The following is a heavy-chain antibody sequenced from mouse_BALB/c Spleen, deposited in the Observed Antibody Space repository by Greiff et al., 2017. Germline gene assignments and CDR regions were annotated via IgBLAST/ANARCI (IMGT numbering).Heavy chain of an antibody. Sequence: EVQLQESGPGLVKPSQSLSLTCSVTGYSITSGYYWNWIRQFPGNKLEWMGYISYAGSNNYNPSLKNRIAITRDTSKNQFFLKLNSVTTEDTATYYCAREGYWGQGTTLTVSS. V-gene: IGHV3-6*02. CDR3: AREGY. CDR2: ISYAGSN. J-gene: IGHJ2*01. CDR1: GYSITSGYY.